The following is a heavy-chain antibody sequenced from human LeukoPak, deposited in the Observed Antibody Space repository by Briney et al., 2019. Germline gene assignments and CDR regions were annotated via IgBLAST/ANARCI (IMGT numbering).Heavy chain of an antibody. Sequence: EGSLRLSCAASGFTFSSYAMYWVRQAPGKALEWVSDISGSGGSTYDADSVKGRFTISRDNSKNTLYLQMNSLRAEDTAVYYCAKTPYYYASSGYFDYWGQGTLVTVSS. J-gene: IGHJ4*02. V-gene: IGHV3-23*01. CDR1: GFTFSSYA. D-gene: IGHD3-22*01. CDR2: ISGSGGST. CDR3: AKTPYYYASSGYFDY.